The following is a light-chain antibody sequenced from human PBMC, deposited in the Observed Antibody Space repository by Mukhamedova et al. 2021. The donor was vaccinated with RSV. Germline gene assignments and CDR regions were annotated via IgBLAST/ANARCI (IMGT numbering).Light chain of an antibody. V-gene: IGKV3-20*01. J-gene: IGKJ1*01. CDR1: QSVSSSY. CDR3: QQDGSSPPWT. CDR2: GAS. Sequence: GERATLSCRASQSVSSSYLAWYQQKPGQAPRLLIYGASSRATGIPDRFSGSGSGTDFTLTISRLEPEDFAVYYCQQDGSSPPWT.